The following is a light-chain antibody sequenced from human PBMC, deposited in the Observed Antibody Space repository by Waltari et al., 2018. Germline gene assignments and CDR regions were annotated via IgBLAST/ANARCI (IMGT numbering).Light chain of an antibody. Sequence: QSALTQPPSASGSPGQSVTISCTGTSGDVGGYNYVSWYQHHPGTAPKVLIYEVSKRPSGVPDRFSGSKSGNTASLTVSGLQGEDEADYYCVSYAAGSNYVFGTGTKV. J-gene: IGLJ1*01. V-gene: IGLV2-8*01. CDR3: VSYAAGSNYV. CDR2: EVS. CDR1: SGDVGGYNY.